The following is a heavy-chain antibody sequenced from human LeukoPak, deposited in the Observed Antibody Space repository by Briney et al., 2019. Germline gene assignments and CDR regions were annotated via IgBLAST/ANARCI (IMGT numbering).Heavy chain of an antibody. V-gene: IGHV3-30*02. CDR2: IRYDGSNK. CDR1: GFTFSSYG. CDR3: AKDPMYSSGWYVDY. D-gene: IGHD6-19*01. Sequence: GGSLRLSCAASGFTFSSYGMHWVRQAPGKGLEWVAFIRYDGSNKYYADSVKGRFTISRDNSKNTLYLQMNSLRAEDTAVYYCAKDPMYSSGWYVDYWGQGTLVTVSS. J-gene: IGHJ4*02.